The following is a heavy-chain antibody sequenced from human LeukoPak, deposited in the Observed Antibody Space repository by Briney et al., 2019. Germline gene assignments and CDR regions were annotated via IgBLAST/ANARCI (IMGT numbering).Heavy chain of an antibody. CDR1: GGSISSYY. V-gene: IGHV4-59*01. Sequence: PSETLSLTCTVSGGSISSYYWSWIRQPPGKGLEWIGYIYYSGSTNYNPSLKSRVTISVDTSKNQFSLKLSSVTAADTAVYYCAACSGRYVLRCDYWGQGTLVTVSS. CDR3: AACSGRYVLRCDY. J-gene: IGHJ4*02. CDR2: IYYSGST. D-gene: IGHD6-19*01.